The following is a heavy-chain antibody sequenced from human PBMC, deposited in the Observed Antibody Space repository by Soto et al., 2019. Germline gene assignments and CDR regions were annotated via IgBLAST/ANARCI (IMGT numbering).Heavy chain of an antibody. D-gene: IGHD3-22*01. CDR2: IYYSGST. V-gene: IGHV4-61*01. Sequence: QVQLQESGPGLVKPSETLSLTCTVSGGSVSSGSYYWSWIRQSPGKGLEWIGYIYYSGSTNYNPSLMSRVTISVDPSKNQFSLKLSSVTAADTAVYYCARDKAYFDSSGYGSFDDWGQGTLVTVSS. CDR1: GGSVSSGSYY. J-gene: IGHJ4*02. CDR3: ARDKAYFDSSGYGSFDD.